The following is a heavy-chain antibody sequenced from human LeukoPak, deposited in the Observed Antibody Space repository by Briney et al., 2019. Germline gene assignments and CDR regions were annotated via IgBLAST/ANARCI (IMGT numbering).Heavy chain of an antibody. V-gene: IGHV3-7*01. CDR1: GFNFSSHW. J-gene: IGHJ3*02. D-gene: IGHD2-15*01. CDR2: IKQDGGDK. Sequence: GGSLRLSCAASGFNFSSHWMTWVRQAPGKGLEWVANIKQDGGDKYYVDSVKGRFTISRDNAKNSLYLQMNSLRAEDTAIYYCARGDNAFDIWGQGTMVTVSS. CDR3: ARGDNAFDI.